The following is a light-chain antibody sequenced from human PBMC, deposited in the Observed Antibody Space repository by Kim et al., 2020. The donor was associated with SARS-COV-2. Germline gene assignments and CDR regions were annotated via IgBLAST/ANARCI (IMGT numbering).Light chain of an antibody. V-gene: IGLV2-23*02. CDR2: EVS. CDR3: CSYVV. Sequence: VSGSPGQSITISCAGTSGDVGSYNLVSWYQQHPGKAPNLMIYEVSKRPSGVSNRFSGSKSGNTASLTISGLQAEDEADYYCCSYVVFGGGTQLTVL. J-gene: IGLJ2*01. CDR1: SGDVGSYNL.